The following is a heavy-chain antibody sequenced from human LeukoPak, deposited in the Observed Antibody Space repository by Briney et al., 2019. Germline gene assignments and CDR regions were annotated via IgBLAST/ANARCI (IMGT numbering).Heavy chain of an antibody. Sequence: SETLSLTCAVCGGSFSGYYWSWIRQPPGKGLEWIGEINHSGSTNYNPSLKSRVTISLDTSKNQFSLKLSSVTAADTAMYYCARVSRGNSVGGDYWGQGTLVTVSS. CDR2: INHSGST. D-gene: IGHD4-23*01. CDR1: GGSFSGYY. V-gene: IGHV4-34*01. CDR3: ARVSRGNSVGGDY. J-gene: IGHJ4*02.